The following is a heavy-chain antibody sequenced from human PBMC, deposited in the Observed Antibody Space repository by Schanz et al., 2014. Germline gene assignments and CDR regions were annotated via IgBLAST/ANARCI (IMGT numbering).Heavy chain of an antibody. Sequence: QVQLVESGGGVVQPGGSLRLSCAASGFSFDKYGMHWVRQAPGKGLEWVAGISGAGGSTYYVDSVKGRFTISRDNSRNTMYLQMTGLRAEDTAIYYCAKGKDSPYYFDDWGQGTLVTVSS. CDR1: GFSFDKYG. J-gene: IGHJ4*02. V-gene: IGHV3-NL1*01. D-gene: IGHD2-15*01. CDR2: ISGAGGST. CDR3: AKGKDSPYYFDD.